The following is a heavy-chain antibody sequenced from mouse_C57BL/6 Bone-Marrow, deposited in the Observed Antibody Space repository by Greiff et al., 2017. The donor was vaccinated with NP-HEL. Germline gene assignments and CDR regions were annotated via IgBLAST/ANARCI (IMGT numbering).Heavy chain of an antibody. D-gene: IGHD2-4*01. CDR3: AILYYERYFDV. CDR2: INPYNGGT. V-gene: IGHV1-19*01. Sequence: EVKLQESGPVLVKPGASVKMSCKASGYTFTDYYMNWVKQSPGKSLEWIGVINPYNGGTSYNQKFKGKATLTVDKSSSTAYMELNSLTSEDSAVYYCAILYYERYFDVWGTGTTVTVSS. CDR1: GYTFTDYY. J-gene: IGHJ1*03.